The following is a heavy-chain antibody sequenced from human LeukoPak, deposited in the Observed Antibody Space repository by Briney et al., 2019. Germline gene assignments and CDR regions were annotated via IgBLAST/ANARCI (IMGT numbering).Heavy chain of an antibody. CDR2: ISNGGITT. CDR1: GFMFDDSG. J-gene: IGHJ4*02. Sequence: GGSLRLSCAASGFMFDDSGMNWVRQAPGKGLQWIAFISNGGITTYYADSVRGRFTISRDNAKNSLFLQMNSLRAEDTATYYCGKFHFNSVSANWGQGTLVIVSS. D-gene: IGHD3-3*02. V-gene: IGHV3-48*01. CDR3: GKFHFNSVSAN.